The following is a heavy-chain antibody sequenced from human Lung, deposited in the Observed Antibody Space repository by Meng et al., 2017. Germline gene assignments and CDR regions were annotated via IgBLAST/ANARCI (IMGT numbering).Heavy chain of an antibody. Sequence: HGQLQQWGAGLLEPSETLSLTCFVSGGSFSDYYWSWIRQPPGKGLEWIGEINHSGSTNYNPSLESRATISVDTSQNNLSLKLSSVTAADSAVYYCARGPTTMAHDFDYWGQGTLVTVSS. CDR2: INHSGST. CDR1: GGSFSDYY. D-gene: IGHD4-11*01. V-gene: IGHV4-34*01. J-gene: IGHJ4*02. CDR3: ARGPTTMAHDFDY.